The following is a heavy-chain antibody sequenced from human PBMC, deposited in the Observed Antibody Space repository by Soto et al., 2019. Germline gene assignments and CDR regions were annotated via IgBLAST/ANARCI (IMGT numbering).Heavy chain of an antibody. V-gene: IGHV3-23*01. D-gene: IGHD6-19*01. CDR2: IDGSDGKT. CDR3: AKEGWQRSGWFGKFDY. CDR1: GFTFSTSA. Sequence: GGSLRLSCLASGFTFSTSAMNWVRQAPGKGLEWVSGIDGSDGKTYSAASVKGRFTISRDTSKSTLYLQMNGLTVEDTALYYCAKEGWQRSGWFGKFDYWGQGALVTVSS. J-gene: IGHJ4*02.